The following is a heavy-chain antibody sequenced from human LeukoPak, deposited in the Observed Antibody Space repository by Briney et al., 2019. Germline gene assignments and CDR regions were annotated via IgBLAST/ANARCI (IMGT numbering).Heavy chain of an antibody. Sequence: GGSLRLSCAASGFTFSSYAMSWVRQAPGKGLEWVSAISGSGGSTYCADSVKGRFTISRDNSKNTLYLQMNSLRAEDTAVYYCAKDGGVFLYYFDYWGQGTLVTVPS. V-gene: IGHV3-23*01. CDR3: AKDGGVFLYYFDY. D-gene: IGHD3-16*01. CDR1: GFTFSSYA. J-gene: IGHJ4*02. CDR2: ISGSGGST.